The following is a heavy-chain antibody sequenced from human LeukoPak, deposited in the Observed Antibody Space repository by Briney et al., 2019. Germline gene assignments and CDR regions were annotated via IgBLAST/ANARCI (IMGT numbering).Heavy chain of an antibody. CDR3: ARVGYSGWNLEY. Sequence: GGSLRLSCAASGFTFGDYAMSWVRQAPGKGLEWVANINQGGSVKYYVDSVKGRFTISRDDAKNSLYVQMNSLRDEDTAVYYCARVGYSGWNLEYWGQGTLVTVSS. V-gene: IGHV3-7*01. CDR1: GFTFGDYA. D-gene: IGHD5-12*01. CDR2: INQGGSVK. J-gene: IGHJ4*02.